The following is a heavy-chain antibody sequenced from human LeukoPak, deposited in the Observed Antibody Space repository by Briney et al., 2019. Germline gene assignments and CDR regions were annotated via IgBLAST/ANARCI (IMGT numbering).Heavy chain of an antibody. CDR3: ARLREREESWFDP. V-gene: IGHV4-61*02. Sequence: SQTLSLTCTVSGGSISSGSYYWSWIRQPAGKGLEWIGRIYTSGSTNYNPSLKSRVTISVDTSKNQFSLKLSSVTAADTAVYYCARLREREESWFDPWGQGTLVTVSS. CDR2: IYTSGST. D-gene: IGHD5-24*01. CDR1: GGSISSGSYY. J-gene: IGHJ5*02.